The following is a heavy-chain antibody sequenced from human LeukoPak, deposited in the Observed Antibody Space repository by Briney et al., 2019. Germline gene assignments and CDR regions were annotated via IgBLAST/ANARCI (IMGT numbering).Heavy chain of an antibody. Sequence: SETLSLTCTVSGGSISSSSYYWGWIRQPPGKGLEWIGSIYYSGSTYYNPSLKSRVTISVDTSKNQFSLKLSSVTAADTAVYYCARAQSSSWLHKYYFDYWGQGTLVTVSS. CDR1: GGSISSSSYY. J-gene: IGHJ4*02. V-gene: IGHV4-39*07. CDR2: IYYSGST. CDR3: ARAQSSSWLHKYYFDY. D-gene: IGHD6-13*01.